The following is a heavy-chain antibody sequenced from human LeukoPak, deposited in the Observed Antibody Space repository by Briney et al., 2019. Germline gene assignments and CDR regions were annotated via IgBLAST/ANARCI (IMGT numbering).Heavy chain of an antibody. Sequence: SETLSLTCAVYGGSFSGYYWSWIRQPPGKGLEWIGEINHSGSTNYNPSLKSRVTISVDTSKNQFSPKLSSVTAADTAVYYCARAGVRGVITWFDPWGQGTLVTVSS. CDR1: GGSFSGYY. D-gene: IGHD3-10*01. CDR2: INHSGST. CDR3: ARAGVRGVITWFDP. J-gene: IGHJ5*02. V-gene: IGHV4-34*01.